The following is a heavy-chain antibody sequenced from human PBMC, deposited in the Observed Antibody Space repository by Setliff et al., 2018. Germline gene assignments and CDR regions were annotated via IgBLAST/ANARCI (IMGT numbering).Heavy chain of an antibody. D-gene: IGHD2-8*01. Sequence: ASVKVSCKTSGYTFDDYGIAWVRQAPGQGLEWMGWISPHTGNTYYTPKLHGRATLTTDTSARTAYMELRSLSSDDTAVYYCSRLVRFCTRTACQRLSGGEFWGQGTLVTVSS. V-gene: IGHV1-18*01. CDR2: ISPHTGNT. CDR1: GYTFDDYG. CDR3: SRLVRFCTRTACQRLSGGEF. J-gene: IGHJ4*02.